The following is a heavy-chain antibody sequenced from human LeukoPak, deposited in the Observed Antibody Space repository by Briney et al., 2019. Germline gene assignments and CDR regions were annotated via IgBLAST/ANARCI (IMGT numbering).Heavy chain of an antibody. CDR2: FNPAGGRT. CDR1: ANTSTDYY. CDR3: ARGAGFAEPLPEY. D-gene: IGHD1-14*01. Sequence: GASVKVSCKASANTSTDYYMHWVRQAPGQGLEWMGIFNPAGGRTSYAQKFQGRVTITRDTSASTAYMELSSLRSEDTAVYYCARGAGFAEPLPEYWGQGTLLTVSS. V-gene: IGHV1-46*01. J-gene: IGHJ4*02.